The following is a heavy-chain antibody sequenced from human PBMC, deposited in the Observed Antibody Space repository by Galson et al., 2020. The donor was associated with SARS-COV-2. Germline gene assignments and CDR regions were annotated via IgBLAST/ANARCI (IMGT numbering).Heavy chain of an antibody. J-gene: IGHJ4*02. CDR1: GGSISSSSYY. Sequence: SETLSLTCPVSGGSISSSSYYWGWIRQPPGKGLEWIGSLYYSGSTYYNPSLKSRVTISVDTSKNQFSLKLSSVTAADTAVYYCARERGGITMIVVVTPGDFDYWGQGTLVTVSS. D-gene: IGHD3-22*01. CDR2: LYYSGST. CDR3: ARERGGITMIVVVTPGDFDY. V-gene: IGHV4-39*02.